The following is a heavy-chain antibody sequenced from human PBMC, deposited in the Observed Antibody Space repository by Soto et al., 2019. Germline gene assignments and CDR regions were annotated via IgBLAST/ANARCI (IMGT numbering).Heavy chain of an antibody. CDR2: IIPSFGTA. V-gene: IGHV1-69*01. Sequence: QVKLVQSGAEVKKPGSSVKVSCKASGGTFSSYSINWVRQAPGHGLEWMGEIIPSFGTANYAQKCKGRVTITAEESTSTADMELSSLRSEDTAVYYCARDGGRHSGGIDYWGQGTLVTVSS. CDR1: GGTFSSYS. D-gene: IGHD1-26*01. J-gene: IGHJ4*02. CDR3: ARDGGRHSGGIDY.